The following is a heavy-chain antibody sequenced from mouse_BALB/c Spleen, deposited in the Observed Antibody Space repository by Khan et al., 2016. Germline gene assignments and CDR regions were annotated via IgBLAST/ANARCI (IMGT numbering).Heavy chain of an antibody. Sequence: QVRLQQSGPGLVAPSPSLSITCTVAGFSLTGYGVYWVRQPPGKGLEWLGMRWGDGSTAYNSALNSRLSISQDNSKSQVFLQLNSLQTDAPARHYAARVRYVDPGVVAYGGQGTRVTVSA. J-gene: IGHJ3*01. V-gene: IGHV2-6-7*01. CDR2: RWGDGST. CDR3: ARVRYVDPGVVAY. D-gene: IGHD1-1*02. CDR1: GFSLTGYG.